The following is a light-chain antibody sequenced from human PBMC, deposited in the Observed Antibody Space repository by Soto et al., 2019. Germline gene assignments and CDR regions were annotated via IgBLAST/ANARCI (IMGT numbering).Light chain of an antibody. CDR2: DIS. Sequence: QAVVTQEPSLTVSPGGTVTLTCGSSTGAVTSGHYHYWFQQKPGQAPRTLIYDISNKLFWTPARFSGSLLGAKAALTVSGVQPEDEADYCCLLYYSGVRVFGGGTKLTVL. J-gene: IGLJ2*01. CDR3: LLYYSGVRV. V-gene: IGLV7-46*01. CDR1: TGAVTSGHY.